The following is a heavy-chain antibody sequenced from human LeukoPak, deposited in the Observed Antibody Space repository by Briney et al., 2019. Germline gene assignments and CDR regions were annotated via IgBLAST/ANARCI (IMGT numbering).Heavy chain of an antibody. CDR1: GGSISSGRYY. J-gene: IGHJ5*02. D-gene: IGHD4-17*01. V-gene: IGHV4-61*02. CDR3: ATLPGGVTTPNPS. CDR2: VSTTGST. Sequence: SQTLSLTCTVSGGSISSGRYYWSWIRQPAGKGLEWLGRVSTTGSTNYNPSLKSRVTISLDTSKNQFSLKLTSVTAADTAVYYCATLPGGVTTPNPSWGQGTLVTVSS.